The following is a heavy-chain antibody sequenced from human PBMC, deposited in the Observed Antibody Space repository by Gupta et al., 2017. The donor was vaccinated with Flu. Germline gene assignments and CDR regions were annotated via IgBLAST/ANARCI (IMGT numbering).Heavy chain of an antibody. CDR1: A. Sequence: AMHWVRQAPGQRLEWMGWINAGNGNTKYSQKFQGRVTITRDTSASTAYMELSSLRSEDTAVYYCAREAAYYYDSSGYYYGYWGQGTLVTVSS. D-gene: IGHD3-22*01. V-gene: IGHV1-3*01. CDR3: AREAAYYYDSSGYYYGY. J-gene: IGHJ4*02. CDR2: INAGNGNT.